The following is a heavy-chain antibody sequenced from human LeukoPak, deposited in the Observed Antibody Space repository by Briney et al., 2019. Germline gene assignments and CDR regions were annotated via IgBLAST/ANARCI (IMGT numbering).Heavy chain of an antibody. Sequence: GSLRLSCAASGFNFNIFDMYWVRQSPGKGLEYVSSITANGLGTYYASSVKGRFTISRDNSQNTVFLQMGSLRSEDMAVYYCARARGYCNGGSCYYFDFWGQGTLVTVSS. V-gene: IGHV3-64*01. J-gene: IGHJ4*02. CDR3: ARARGYCNGGSCYYFDF. D-gene: IGHD2-15*01. CDR2: ITANGLGT. CDR1: GFNFNIFD.